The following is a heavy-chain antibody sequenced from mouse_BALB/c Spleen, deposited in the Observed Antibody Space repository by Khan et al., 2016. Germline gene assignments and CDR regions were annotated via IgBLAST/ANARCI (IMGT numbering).Heavy chain of an antibody. Sequence: QVQLQQSGPDLVRPGVSVKISCKGSGYTFTDYAMHWVKQSHAKSLEWIGLISTYSGNTNYNKKFKGKDTMTVDKSYSTAYMELARLTSDDSAIYYCARSSSTVPGWDYWGQGTSVTVSS. CDR2: ISTYSGNT. D-gene: IGHD6-1*01. CDR3: ARSSSTVPGWDY. J-gene: IGHJ4*01. CDR1: GYTFTDYA. V-gene: IGHV1S137*01.